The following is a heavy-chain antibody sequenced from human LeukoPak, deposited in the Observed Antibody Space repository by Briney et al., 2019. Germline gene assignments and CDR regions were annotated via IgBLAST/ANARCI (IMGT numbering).Heavy chain of an antibody. CDR3: ARGAAGTTPDYYYFVLDV. CDR2: IYPRDSDT. J-gene: IGHJ6*02. D-gene: IGHD1-7*01. Sequence: GESLKLSCKGSGYRLTDYWIDWVRQMPGKGLEGMGIIYPRDSDTRYSPSLQGQVTISAHKSINPAPLHWSSLKASYTAMYSCARGAAGTTPDYYYFVLDVWGQGTTVRVSS. CDR1: GYRLTDYW. V-gene: IGHV5-51*01.